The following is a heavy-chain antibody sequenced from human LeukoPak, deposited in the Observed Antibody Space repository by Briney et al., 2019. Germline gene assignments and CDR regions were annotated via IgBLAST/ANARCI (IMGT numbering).Heavy chain of an antibody. CDR3: ARDTWASVIDV. V-gene: IGHV3-7*03. Sequence: GGSLRLSCAASGFTFSSYWMNWVRQAPGKGLEWVANIKEDGSEKYSVDSVKGRFTISRDNAKNSLYLQMNSLRAEDTAVYYCARDTWASVIDVWGKGTTVTVSS. CDR1: GFTFSSYW. J-gene: IGHJ6*04. D-gene: IGHD2/OR15-2a*01. CDR2: IKEDGSEK.